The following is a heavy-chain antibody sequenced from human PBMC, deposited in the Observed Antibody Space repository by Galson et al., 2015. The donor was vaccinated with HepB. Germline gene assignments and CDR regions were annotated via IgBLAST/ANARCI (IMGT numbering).Heavy chain of an antibody. CDR3: ASIGYCSGGSCSYYYYYMDV. CDR2: INPNSGGT. V-gene: IGHV1-2*06. Sequence: SVKVSCKASGYTFTGYYMHWVRQAPGQGLEWMGRINPNSGGTNYAQKFQGRVTMTRDTSIGTAYMELSRLRSDDTAVYYCASIGYCSGGSCSYYYYYMDVWGKGTTVTVS. J-gene: IGHJ6*03. D-gene: IGHD2-15*01. CDR1: GYTFTGYY.